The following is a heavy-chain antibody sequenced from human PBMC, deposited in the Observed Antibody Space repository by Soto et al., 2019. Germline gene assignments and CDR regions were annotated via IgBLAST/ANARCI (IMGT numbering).Heavy chain of an antibody. Sequence: KESGPTLVKPTQTLTLTCTFSGFSLTTDRVGVGWIRQPPGEALEWLAVIYWDDSKTYRPSLERRPTITKDTSKNQVALTMTNMDSLDTATYYCAHAYGGRSLYWGQGTLVTVSS. V-gene: IGHV2-5*02. D-gene: IGHD1-26*01. J-gene: IGHJ4*02. CDR2: IYWDDSK. CDR1: GFSLTTDRVG. CDR3: AHAYGGRSLY.